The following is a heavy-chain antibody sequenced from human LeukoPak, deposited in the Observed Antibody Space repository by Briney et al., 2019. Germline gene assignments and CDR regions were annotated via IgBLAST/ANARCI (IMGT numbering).Heavy chain of an antibody. V-gene: IGHV3-23*01. J-gene: IGHJ4*02. Sequence: GGSLRLSCAAPGLAFSSYAMNWVRQPPRKGLEWVSTISVASITFYADSVKGRFTISRDNSRNTVYLQMTSLRADDTAVYYCADYGVSGVRNNFYWGQGTLVTVSS. CDR3: ADYGVSGVRNNFY. CDR1: GLAFSSYA. CDR2: ISVASIT. D-gene: IGHD3-3*01.